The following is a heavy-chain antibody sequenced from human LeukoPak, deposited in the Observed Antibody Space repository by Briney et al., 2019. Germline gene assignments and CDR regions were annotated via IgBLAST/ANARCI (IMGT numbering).Heavy chain of an antibody. V-gene: IGHV4-59*08. Sequence: PSETLSLTCTVSGGSISTYYWSWIRQSPGKGLEWIGYINYSGSTIYNPSLQSRVTISVDTSKNQFSLKLSSVTAADTAVYYCARIWLGFDPWGQGTLVTVSS. CDR1: GGSISTYY. CDR3: ARIWLGFDP. D-gene: IGHD3-16*01. CDR2: INYSGST. J-gene: IGHJ5*02.